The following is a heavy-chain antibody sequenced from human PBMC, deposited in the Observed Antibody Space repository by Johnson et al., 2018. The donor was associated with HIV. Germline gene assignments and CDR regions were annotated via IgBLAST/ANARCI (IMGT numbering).Heavy chain of an antibody. D-gene: IGHD1-14*01. CDR1: GITFNNAW. CDR3: ATRDPTHRPGVFDI. CDR2: IKSKPDGAAI. J-gene: IGHJ3*02. V-gene: IGHV3-15*01. Sequence: MLLVESGGGLVKPGGSLRLSCAASGITFNNAWMSWVRQAPGKGLEWVGRIKSKPDGAAIHYAAPVKGRFTVSRDDSRNTLYLQMNSLKTEDTAVYYCATRDPTHRPGVFDIWGQGTMVTISS.